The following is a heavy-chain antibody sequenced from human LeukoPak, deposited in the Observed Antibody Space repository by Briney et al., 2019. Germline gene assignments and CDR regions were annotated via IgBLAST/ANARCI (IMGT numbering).Heavy chain of an antibody. CDR3: ALQLLGGYDQFDY. V-gene: IGHV1-18*04. Sequence: WASVKVSCKASGYTFTSYGISWVRQAPGQGLEWMGWISAYNGNTNYAQKLQGRATMTTDTSTSTAYMELRSLRSDDTAVYYCALQLLGGYDQFDYWGQGTLVTVSS. CDR1: GYTFTSYG. CDR2: ISAYNGNT. D-gene: IGHD5-12*01. J-gene: IGHJ4*02.